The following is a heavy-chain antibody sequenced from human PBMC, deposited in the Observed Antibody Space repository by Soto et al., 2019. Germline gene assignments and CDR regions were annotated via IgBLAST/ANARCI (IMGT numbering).Heavy chain of an antibody. CDR1: GYTLTELS. V-gene: IGHV1-24*01. CDR3: AKVGGILTGYLYYYYGMDV. J-gene: IGHJ6*02. D-gene: IGHD3-9*01. CDR2: FDPEDGET. Sequence: ASVKVSCKVSGYTLTELSMHWVRQAPGKGLEWMGGFDPEDGETIYAQKFQGRVTMTEDTSTDTAYMELSSLRSEDTAVYYCAKVGGILTGYLYYYYGMDVWGQGTTVTVSS.